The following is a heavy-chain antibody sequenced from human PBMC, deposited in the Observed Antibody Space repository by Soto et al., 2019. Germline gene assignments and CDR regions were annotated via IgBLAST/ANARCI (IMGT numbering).Heavy chain of an antibody. D-gene: IGHD1-1*01. Sequence: EVQLVESGGGLVQPGRSLRLSCAASGFTFDDYAMHWVRQAPGKGLEWISGISRDSGTFGYADSVTGRFIISRDDAKNSLYLQISSLRGEDTALYYWTQGRYPTMARALDQWGQGTVVTVSS. CDR1: GFTFDDYA. CDR2: ISRDSGTF. V-gene: IGHV3-9*01. CDR3: TQGRYPTMARALDQ. J-gene: IGHJ5*02.